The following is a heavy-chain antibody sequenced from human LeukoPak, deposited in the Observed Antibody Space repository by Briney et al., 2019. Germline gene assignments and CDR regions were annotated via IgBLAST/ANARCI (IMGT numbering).Heavy chain of an antibody. D-gene: IGHD2-2*01. J-gene: IGHJ6*02. CDR2: IYTGGST. V-gene: IGHV3-66*01. CDR1: GFTVSRNY. Sequence: GGSLRLSCAASGFTVSRNYMSWVRQAPGKGLEWVSVIYTGGSTYYADSVKGRFAISRDNSKNMLYLQMNSLRADDTAVYYCARDRPCSNISCPVWYNGMDVWGQGTTVTVSS. CDR3: ARDRPCSNISCPVWYNGMDV.